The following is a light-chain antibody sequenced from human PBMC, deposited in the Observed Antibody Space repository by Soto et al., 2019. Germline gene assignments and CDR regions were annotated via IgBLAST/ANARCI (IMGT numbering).Light chain of an antibody. J-gene: IGKJ1*01. Sequence: EIVLTQSPGTLSLSPWERAILSCRASQSVGSLLAWYQHNPGQSPRLLIFDASYRAAGIPARFRGSGSGTEFTLTISRLEPEDFAVYYCQQYGSSTWTFGQGTKVDIK. V-gene: IGKV3-20*01. CDR3: QQYGSSTWT. CDR1: QSVGSL. CDR2: DAS.